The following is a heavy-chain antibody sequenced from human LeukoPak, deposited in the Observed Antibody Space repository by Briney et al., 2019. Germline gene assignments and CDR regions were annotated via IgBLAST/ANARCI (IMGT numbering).Heavy chain of an antibody. J-gene: IGHJ4*02. CDR2: IGIDSGNT. V-gene: IGHV3-48*01. CDR1: GFTFSDYS. D-gene: IGHD5-24*01. Sequence: GGSLRLSCAASGFTFSDYSMNWVRQAPGKGLEWIAYIGIDSGNTNYADSVRGRFTISGDKAKNSLYLQMNSLRVEDTAVYYCARDYKYAFDNWGQGTLVTVSS. CDR3: ARDYKYAFDN.